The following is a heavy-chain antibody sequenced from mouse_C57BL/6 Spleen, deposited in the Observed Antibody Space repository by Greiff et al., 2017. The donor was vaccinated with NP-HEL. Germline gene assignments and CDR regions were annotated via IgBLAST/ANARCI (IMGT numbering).Heavy chain of an antibody. D-gene: IGHD2-2*01. V-gene: IGHV10-3*01. CDR3: VREGRVTTDFDY. J-gene: IGHJ2*01. Sequence: EVQLVESGGGLVQPKGSLKLSCAASGFTFTTYAMHWVRQAPGKGLEWVARIRSKSSNYATYYADSVKDRFTISRDDSQSMLYLQMNNLKTEDTAMYYCVREGRVTTDFDYWGQGTTLTVSS. CDR2: IRSKSSNYAT. CDR1: GFTFTTYA.